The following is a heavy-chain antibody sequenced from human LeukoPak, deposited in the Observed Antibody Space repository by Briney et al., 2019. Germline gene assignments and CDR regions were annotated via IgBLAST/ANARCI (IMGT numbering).Heavy chain of an antibody. CDR3: AKDRDSSSWGASAFDI. D-gene: IGHD6-13*01. CDR2: IYRGDST. J-gene: IGHJ3*02. Sequence: GGSLRLSCAASGFTVSSDYMSWVRQAPGKGLEWVSTIYRGDSTYYADSVKGRFTISRDNSKNTLYLQMNSLRAEDTAVYYCAKDRDSSSWGASAFDIWGQGTMVTVSS. CDR1: GFTVSSDY. V-gene: IGHV3-53*01.